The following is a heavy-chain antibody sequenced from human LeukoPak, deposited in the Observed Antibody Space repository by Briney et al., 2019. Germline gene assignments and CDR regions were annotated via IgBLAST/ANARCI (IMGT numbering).Heavy chain of an antibody. D-gene: IGHD3-9*01. CDR2: IYYSGST. CDR3: ARANYDILTGYYLLYYFDY. CDR1: GGSISSYY. Sequence: SETLSLTCTVSGGSISSYYWSWIRQPPGKGLEWIGYIYYSGSTSYNPSLKSRVTISVDTSKKQFSLKLSSVTAADTAVYYCARANYDILTGYYLLYYFDYWGQGTLVTVSS. V-gene: IGHV4-59*08. J-gene: IGHJ4*02.